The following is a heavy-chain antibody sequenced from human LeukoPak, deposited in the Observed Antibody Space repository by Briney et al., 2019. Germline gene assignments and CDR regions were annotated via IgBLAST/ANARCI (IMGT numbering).Heavy chain of an antibody. Sequence: PSETLSLTCAVYGGSFSGYYWSWIRQPPGKGLEWIGEINHSGSTNYNPSLKSRVTISVGASKNQFSLKLSSVTAADTAVYYCARRRSGSYYNVRPPQYGMDVWGQGTTVTVSS. V-gene: IGHV4-34*01. D-gene: IGHD3-10*01. CDR3: ARRRSGSYYNVRPPQYGMDV. J-gene: IGHJ6*02. CDR1: GGSFSGYY. CDR2: INHSGST.